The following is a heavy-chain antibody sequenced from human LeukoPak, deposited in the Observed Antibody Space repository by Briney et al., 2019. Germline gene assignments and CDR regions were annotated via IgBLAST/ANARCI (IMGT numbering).Heavy chain of an antibody. V-gene: IGHV3-7*03. D-gene: IGHD4-11*01. CDR1: GFTFSSYW. CDR3: ARDPMTTVTGDY. CDR2: INKDGGEK. Sequence: GGSLRLSCAASGFTFSSYWMSWVRQAPGKGLEWVANINKDGGEKYYVDSVKGRFTISRDNAKNSLYLQMNSLRADDTAVYYCARDPMTTVTGDYWGQGTLVTVSS. J-gene: IGHJ4*02.